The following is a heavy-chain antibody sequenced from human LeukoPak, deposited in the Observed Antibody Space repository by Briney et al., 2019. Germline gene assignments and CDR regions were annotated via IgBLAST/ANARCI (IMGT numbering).Heavy chain of an antibody. J-gene: IGHJ5*01. CDR2: IYYSGST. V-gene: IGHV4-39*01. CDR1: GGSISISSSY. D-gene: IGHD3-10*01. Sequence: SETLSLTCTVSGGSISISSSYWGWIRQPPGKGLEWIGSIYYSGSTYYNPPLKSRVTISVDTSKNQFSLKLSSVTAADTAVYYCVRHQYYYGAGSYYVFDSWGQGTLVTVSS. CDR3: VRHQYYYGAGSYYVFDS.